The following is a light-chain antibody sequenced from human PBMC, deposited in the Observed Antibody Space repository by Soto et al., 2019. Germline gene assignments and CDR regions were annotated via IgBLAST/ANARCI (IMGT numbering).Light chain of an antibody. V-gene: IGKV3-11*01. CDR1: QSFRGL. CDR2: DAF. Sequence: EVVLTQSPVTLSLSPGERATLSCRASQSFRGLLAWYQQKPGQAPRLLIYDAFNKATGIPPRFSGSGSGPDFTLTISSLDPEDSAHYYCQQRHMWPITFGQGKRLEIK. CDR3: QQRHMWPIT. J-gene: IGKJ5*01.